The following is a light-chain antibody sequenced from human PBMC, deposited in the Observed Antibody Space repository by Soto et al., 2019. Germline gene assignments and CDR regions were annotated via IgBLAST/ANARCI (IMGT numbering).Light chain of an antibody. CDR1: QSISSW. V-gene: IGKV1-5*01. Sequence: IQMTQSASTLSASVGDRVTITCRASQSISSWLAWYQQKPGKAPKLLIYDASSLESGVPSRFSGSGSGTEFTLTISSLQPNDFATYYCQQYRGTFGQGTKVDIK. J-gene: IGKJ1*01. CDR3: QQYRGT. CDR2: DAS.